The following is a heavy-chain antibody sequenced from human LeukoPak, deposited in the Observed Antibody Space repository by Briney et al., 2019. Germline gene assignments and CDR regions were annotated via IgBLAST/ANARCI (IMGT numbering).Heavy chain of an antibody. J-gene: IGHJ3*02. CDR3: ARWISGWSDDAFDI. CDR2: IYYSGST. D-gene: IGHD6-19*01. V-gene: IGHV4-59*01. Sequence: SETLSLTCTVSGGSISSYYWSWIRQPPGKGLEWIGYIYYSGSTNYNPSLKSRVTISVDTSKNQFSLKLSSVTAADTAVYYCARWISGWSDDAFDIWDQGTMVTVSS. CDR1: GGSISSYY.